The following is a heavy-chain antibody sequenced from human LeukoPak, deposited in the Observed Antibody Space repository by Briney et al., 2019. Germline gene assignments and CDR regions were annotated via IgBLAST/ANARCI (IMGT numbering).Heavy chain of an antibody. CDR1: GYTFTSYA. J-gene: IGHJ6*02. D-gene: IGHD2-2*01. Sequence: ASVKVSCKASGYTFTSYAMHWVRQAPGQRLEWMGWINAGNGNTKYSQKFQGRVTTTRDTSASTAYMELSSLRSEDTAVYYCARDRIVVVPAAISHYYYYGMDVWGQGTTVTVSS. CDR2: INAGNGNT. V-gene: IGHV1-3*01. CDR3: ARDRIVVVPAAISHYYYYGMDV.